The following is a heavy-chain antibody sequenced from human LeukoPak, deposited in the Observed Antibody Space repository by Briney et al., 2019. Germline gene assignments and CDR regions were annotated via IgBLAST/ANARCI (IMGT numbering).Heavy chain of an antibody. J-gene: IGHJ4*02. CDR1: GYSFTSHW. Sequence: GDSLKISCKGSGYSFTSHWIGWARQMPGKGLEWMGIIYPGDSDTRYSPSFQGQVTISADKSISTAYLQWSSLKASDTAMYYCARVYNSNGDYWGQGTLVTVSS. CDR3: ARVYNSNGDY. D-gene: IGHD1-20*01. V-gene: IGHV5-51*01. CDR2: IYPGDSDT.